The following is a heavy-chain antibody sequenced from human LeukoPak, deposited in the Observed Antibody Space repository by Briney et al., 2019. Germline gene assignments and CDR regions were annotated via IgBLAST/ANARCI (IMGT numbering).Heavy chain of an antibody. CDR2: IKSKTDGGTT. J-gene: IGHJ6*02. CDR1: GFTFSNYV. CDR3: TTDLWELLYYYGMDV. V-gene: IGHV3-15*01. Sequence: GGSLRLSCAASGFTFSNYVMNWVRQAPGKGLEWVGRIKSKTDGGTTDYAAPVKGRFTISRDDSKNTLYLQMNSLKTEDTAVYYCTTDLWELLYYYGMDVWGQGTTVTVSS. D-gene: IGHD1-26*01.